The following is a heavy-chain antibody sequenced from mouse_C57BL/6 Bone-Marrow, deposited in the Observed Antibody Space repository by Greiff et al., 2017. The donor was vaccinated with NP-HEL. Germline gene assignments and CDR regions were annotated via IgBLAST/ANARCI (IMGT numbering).Heavy chain of an antibody. D-gene: IGHD2-4*01. J-gene: IGHJ2*01. Sequence: DVQLVESGGGLVQPGGSLSLSCAASGFTFIDYYMSWVRQPPGKALEWLGFIRNKANGYTTEYSASVKGRFTISRDNSQSILYLQMNALRAEDSATYYCARYLPYDYDVSDYFDYWGQGTTLTVSS. CDR3: ARYLPYDYDVSDYFDY. V-gene: IGHV7-3*01. CDR1: GFTFIDYY. CDR2: IRNKANGYTT.